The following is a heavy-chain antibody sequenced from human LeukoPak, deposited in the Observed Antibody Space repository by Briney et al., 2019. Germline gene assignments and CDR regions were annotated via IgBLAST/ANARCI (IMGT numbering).Heavy chain of an antibody. CDR3: ARASRGYYYFDY. J-gene: IGHJ4*02. D-gene: IGHD5-12*01. CDR2: IYYSGST. Sequence: SQTLSLTCTVSGGSISSDGYYWSWIRQPPGKGLEWIGYIYYSGSTNYNPSLKSRVTISVDTSKNQFSLKLSSVTAADTAVYYCARASRGYYYFDYWGQGTLVTVSS. V-gene: IGHV4-61*08. CDR1: GGSISSDGYY.